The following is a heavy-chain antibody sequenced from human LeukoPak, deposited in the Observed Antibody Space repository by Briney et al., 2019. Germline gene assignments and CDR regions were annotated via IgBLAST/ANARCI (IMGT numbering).Heavy chain of an antibody. D-gene: IGHD2-15*01. V-gene: IGHV1-18*01. CDR1: GYTFTSYG. CDR3: ARLSWDSTGGSCYPCDFDY. Sequence: ASVKVSCKASGYTFTSYGISWVRQAPGQGLEWMGWISAYNGNTNYAQKLQGRVTMTTETSTSTAYMELRSLRSDDTAVYYSARLSWDSTGGSCYPCDFDYWGQGTLVTVSS. CDR2: ISAYNGNT. J-gene: IGHJ4*02.